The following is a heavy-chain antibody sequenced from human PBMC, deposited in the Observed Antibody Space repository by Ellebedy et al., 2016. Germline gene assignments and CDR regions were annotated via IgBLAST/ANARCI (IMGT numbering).Heavy chain of an antibody. CDR3: AREGRMYYFDY. CDR1: GFTFGDYA. J-gene: IGHJ4*02. Sequence: GGSLRLSCAASGFTFGDYAMHWVRQAPGKGLEWVAVMSHDGRNKFYVDSVRGRFIISRDNSKNTLYLQMNSLRFEDTAVYYCAREGRMYYFDYWGQGTLVTVSS. V-gene: IGHV3-30*04. CDR2: MSHDGRNK.